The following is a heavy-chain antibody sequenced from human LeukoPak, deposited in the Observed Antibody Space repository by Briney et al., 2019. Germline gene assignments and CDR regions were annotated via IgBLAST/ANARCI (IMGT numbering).Heavy chain of an antibody. CDR3: ARPTSKLGSFDY. CDR1: GGSISSYY. V-gene: IGHV4-39*01. J-gene: IGHJ4*02. CDR2: IYYSGST. D-gene: IGHD2/OR15-2a*01. Sequence: PSETLSLTCTVSGGSISSYYWGWIRQPPGKGLEWIGSIYYSGSTYYNPSLKSRISISVDTSKNQFSLKLRSVTAADTAVYYCARPTSKLGSFDYWGQGTLVTVSS.